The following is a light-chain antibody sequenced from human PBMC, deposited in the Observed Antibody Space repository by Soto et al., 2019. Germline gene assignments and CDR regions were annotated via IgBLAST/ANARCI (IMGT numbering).Light chain of an antibody. CDR1: QSISSW. Sequence: DIQMTQSPSTLSASVRDRVTITCRASQSISSWLAWYQQKPGKAPKLLIYKASSLESGVPSRFSGSGSGTEFTLTISSLQPDDFATYYCQQYNSYWTVGQGTKVDSK. J-gene: IGKJ1*01. CDR3: QQYNSYWT. V-gene: IGKV1-5*03. CDR2: KAS.